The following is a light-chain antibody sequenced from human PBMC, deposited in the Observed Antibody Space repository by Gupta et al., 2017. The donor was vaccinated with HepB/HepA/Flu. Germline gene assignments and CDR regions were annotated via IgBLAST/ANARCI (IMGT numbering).Light chain of an antibody. CDR1: CGYSHYS. J-gene: IGLJ2*01. CDR3: ETWDSNIRV. CDR2: VESSGRY. V-gene: IGLV4-60*03. Sequence: QLMVTQSSSASASLGSSVKLTCTLSCGYSHYSIGCHQQQPGKYPRFLMKVESSGRYNKGSGIPDRFSGSSSGAARYLTISNLQSEDEADYYCETWDSNIRVFGGGTKLTVL.